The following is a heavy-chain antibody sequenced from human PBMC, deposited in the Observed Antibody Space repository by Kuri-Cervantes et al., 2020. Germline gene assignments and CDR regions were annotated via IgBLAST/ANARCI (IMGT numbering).Heavy chain of an antibody. J-gene: IGHJ4*02. CDR1: GFTFSSYW. CDR2: INHSGST. V-gene: IGHV4-34*01. D-gene: IGHD6-6*01. Sequence: GSLRLSCAASGFTFSSYWMSWVRQAPGKGLEWIGEINHSGSTNYNPSLKSRVTISVDTSKNQFSLKLSSVTAADTAVYYCARGKSIAARLEGPPDYWGQGTLVTVSS. CDR3: ARGKSIAARLEGPPDY.